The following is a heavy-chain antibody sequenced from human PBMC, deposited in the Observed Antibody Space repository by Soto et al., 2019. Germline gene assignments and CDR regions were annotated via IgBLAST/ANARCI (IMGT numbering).Heavy chain of an antibody. D-gene: IGHD3-16*02. CDR3: ARVGYQVENY. Sequence: QVQLVQSGAEVKKPGSSVKVSCKASGGTSSSYTISWVRQAPGQGLEWMGRIIPILGIANYAQKFQGRVTITADKSTSTAYMELTSLRSEDTAVYYCARVGYQVENYWGQGTLVTVSS. CDR2: IIPILGIA. CDR1: GGTSSSYT. V-gene: IGHV1-69*02. J-gene: IGHJ4*02.